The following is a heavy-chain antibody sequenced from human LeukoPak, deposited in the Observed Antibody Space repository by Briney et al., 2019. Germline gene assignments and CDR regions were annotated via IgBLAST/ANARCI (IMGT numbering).Heavy chain of an antibody. CDR1: GGSISSYY. D-gene: IGHD3-10*01. Sequence: TSETLSLTCTVSGGSISSYYWSWIRQPAGKGLEWIGRIYTSGSTNYNPSLKSRVTMSVDTSKNQFSLKLSSVTAADTAVYYCARAVGSGSFQTYYYYMDVWGKRTTVTISS. CDR2: IYTSGST. V-gene: IGHV4-4*07. CDR3: ARAVGSGSFQTYYYYMDV. J-gene: IGHJ6*03.